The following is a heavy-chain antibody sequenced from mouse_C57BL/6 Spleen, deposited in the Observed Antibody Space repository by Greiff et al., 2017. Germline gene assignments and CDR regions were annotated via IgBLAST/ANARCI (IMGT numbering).Heavy chain of an antibody. CDR2: INPSTGGT. CDR3: ARSYDYWYFDV. CDR1: GYSFTGYY. J-gene: IGHJ1*03. V-gene: IGHV1-42*01. D-gene: IGHD2-3*01. Sequence: EVKLQQSGPELVKPGASVKISCKASGYSFTGYYMNWVKQSPEKSLEWIGEINPSTGGTTYNQKFKAKATLTVDKSSSTAYMQLKSLTSEDSAVYYCARSYDYWYFDVWGTGTTVTVSS.